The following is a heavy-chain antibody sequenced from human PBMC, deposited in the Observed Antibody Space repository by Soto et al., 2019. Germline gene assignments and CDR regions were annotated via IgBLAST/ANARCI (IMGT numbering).Heavy chain of an antibody. D-gene: IGHD6-13*01. V-gene: IGHV4-28*01. CDR1: GYSXSSSNW. Sequence: SDTLSLTCAVSGYSXSSSNWWGWIRQPPGKGLEWIGYIYYSGSTYYNPSLKSRVTMSVDTSKNQFSLKLSSVTAVDTAVYYCARIQQQLVRGWFYFDYWGQGTLVTVSS. J-gene: IGHJ4*02. CDR3: ARIQQQLVRGWFYFDY. CDR2: IYYSGST.